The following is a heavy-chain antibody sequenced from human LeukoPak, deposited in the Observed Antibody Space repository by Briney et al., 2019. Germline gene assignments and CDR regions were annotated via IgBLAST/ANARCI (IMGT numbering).Heavy chain of an antibody. CDR3: ARANMVRGAYFDY. CDR2: IIPILGIA. CDR1: GGTFSSYT. D-gene: IGHD3-10*01. Sequence: ASVKVSCKASGGTFSSYTISWVRQAPGQGLEWMGRIIPILGIANYAQKFQGRVTITADKSTSTAYMELSSLRSEDMAVYYCARANMVRGAYFDYWGQGTLVTVSS. V-gene: IGHV1-69*02. J-gene: IGHJ4*02.